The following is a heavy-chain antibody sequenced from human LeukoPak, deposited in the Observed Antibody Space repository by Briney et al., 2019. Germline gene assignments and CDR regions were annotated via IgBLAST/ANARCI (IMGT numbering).Heavy chain of an antibody. V-gene: IGHV4-4*07. J-gene: IGHJ5*02. D-gene: IGHD2-8*01. CDR2: IYTSGST. Sequence: PSETLSLTCTVSGGSISSYYWSWIRQPAGKGLEWIGRIYTSGSTNYNPSLKSRVTMSVDTSKNQFSLKLSSVTAADTAVYYCARDKFCRTNGVCYNNWFDPWGQGTLVTVSS. CDR1: GGSISSYY. CDR3: ARDKFCRTNGVCYNNWFDP.